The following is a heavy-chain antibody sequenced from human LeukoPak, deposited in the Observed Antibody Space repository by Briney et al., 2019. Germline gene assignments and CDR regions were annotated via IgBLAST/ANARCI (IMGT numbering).Heavy chain of an antibody. J-gene: IGHJ4*02. V-gene: IGHV3-7*05. CDR2: IKPDGSEK. CDR1: GFSSSTYW. CDR3: ARRSAAGTGHFDY. Sequence: PGGSLRLSCAASGFSSSTYWMSWVRQAPGKGLEWVANIKPDGSEKNYVGSVKGRFTISRDNAKNSLYLQMNSLRVEDSAVYYCARRSAAGTGHFDYWGQGALVTVSS. D-gene: IGHD6-13*01.